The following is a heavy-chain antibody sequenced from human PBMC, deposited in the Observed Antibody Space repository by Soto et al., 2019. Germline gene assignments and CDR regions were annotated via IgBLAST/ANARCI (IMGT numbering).Heavy chain of an antibody. CDR2: IIPIFDTT. CDR1: GGTLSSFP. V-gene: IGHV1-69*06. D-gene: IGHD6-13*01. CDR3: ARDGCIASGCGMDV. Sequence: APVKLSCRASGGTLSSFPISWVRQATGKGLEWMGGIIPIFDTTNYAQKFQGRVTSTADKSTSTTYMELISLRSEDTAVYYCARDGCIASGCGMDVWGQGTTVTVSS. J-gene: IGHJ6*02.